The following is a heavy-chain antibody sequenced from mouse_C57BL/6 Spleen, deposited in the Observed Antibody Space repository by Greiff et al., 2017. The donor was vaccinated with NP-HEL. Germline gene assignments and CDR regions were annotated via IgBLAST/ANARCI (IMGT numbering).Heavy chain of an antibody. CDR3: TIYDYDEAYYYAMDY. Sequence: EVMLVESGEGLVKPGGSLKLSCAASGFTFSSYAMSWVRQTPEKRLEWVAYISSGGDYIYYADTVKGRFTISRDNARNTLYLQMSSLKSEDTAMYYCTIYDYDEAYYYAMDYWGQGTSVTVSS. J-gene: IGHJ4*01. CDR2: ISSGGDYI. D-gene: IGHD2-4*01. CDR1: GFTFSSYA. V-gene: IGHV5-9-1*02.